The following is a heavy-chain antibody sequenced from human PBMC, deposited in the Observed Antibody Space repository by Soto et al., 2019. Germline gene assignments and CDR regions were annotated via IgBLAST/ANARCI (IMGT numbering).Heavy chain of an antibody. CDR2: IYYSGTT. Sequence: SETLSLTCTVSGGSISSYHWSWIRQPPGKGLEWIGYIYYSGTTNYNPSHKSRVTISVDTSKNQFSLKLSSVTAADTAVYYCARTREWSGYGHYYYGMDVWGQGTTVTVS. D-gene: IGHD3-3*01. V-gene: IGHV4-59*01. CDR1: GGSISSYH. J-gene: IGHJ6*02. CDR3: ARTREWSGYGHYYYGMDV.